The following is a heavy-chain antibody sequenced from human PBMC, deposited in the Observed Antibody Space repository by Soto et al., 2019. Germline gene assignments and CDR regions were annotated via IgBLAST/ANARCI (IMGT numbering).Heavy chain of an antibody. J-gene: IGHJ4*02. CDR1: GFNFCDYG. CDR3: AKETIAVAGPNYFDF. V-gene: IGHV3-30*18. Sequence: GGSLRLSCVGSGFNFCDYGIHLCRHTPFKGLEWVAVIGNDGAARFYGDSVKGRFTISRDNSRSTFFLQMSSLRPEDTAIYYCAKETIAVAGPNYFDFWGQGTQVTVSS. CDR2: IGNDGAAR. D-gene: IGHD6-19*01.